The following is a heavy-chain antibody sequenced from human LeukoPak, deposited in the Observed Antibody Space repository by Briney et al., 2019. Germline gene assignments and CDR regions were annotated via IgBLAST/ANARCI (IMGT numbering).Heavy chain of an antibody. CDR2: ISGSGGST. D-gene: IGHD3-9*01. Sequence: PGGSLRLSCAASGFTFSSYAMSWVRQAPGKGLEWVSAISGSGGSTYYADSVKGRFTISRDNSKNTLYLQMNSLRAEDTALYYCAKDLRYDSYYYYGMDVWGQGTTVTVSS. CDR1: GFTFSSYA. J-gene: IGHJ6*02. V-gene: IGHV3-23*01. CDR3: AKDLRYDSYYYYGMDV.